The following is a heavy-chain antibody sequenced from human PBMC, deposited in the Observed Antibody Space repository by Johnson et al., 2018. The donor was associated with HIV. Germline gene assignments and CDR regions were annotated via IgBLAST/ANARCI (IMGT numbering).Heavy chain of an antibody. CDR2: ISYDGSNK. D-gene: IGHD1-26*01. Sequence: QMHLVESGGGLVKPGGSLRLSCAASGFTFSSYGMHWVRQAPGKGLEWVTVISYDGSNKYYADSVKGRFTISRDNSKNTLYLQMNSLRAEDTAVYYCARELSGDAFDIWGQGTMVTVSS. J-gene: IGHJ3*02. CDR1: GFTFSSYG. V-gene: IGHV3-30*03. CDR3: ARELSGDAFDI.